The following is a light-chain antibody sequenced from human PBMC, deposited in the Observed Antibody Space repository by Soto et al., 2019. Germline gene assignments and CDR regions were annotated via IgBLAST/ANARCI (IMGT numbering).Light chain of an antibody. CDR3: SSHAASGV. CDR1: SSDVGAYNY. CDR2: EVS. Sequence: QSALTQPPSASGSPGQSVTISCTGTSSDVGAYNYVSWYQQRPGKAPKLIIYEVSQRPSGVPDRFSGSKSGNTASLTVSGLQAEDEAYYYCSSHAASGVFGGGTKLT. V-gene: IGLV2-8*01. J-gene: IGLJ3*02.